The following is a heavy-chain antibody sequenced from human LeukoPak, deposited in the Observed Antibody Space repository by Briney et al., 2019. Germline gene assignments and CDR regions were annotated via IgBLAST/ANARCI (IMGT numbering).Heavy chain of an antibody. J-gene: IGHJ5*02. V-gene: IGHV4-30-4*01. CDR2: IYYSGST. CDR1: GGSISSGDYY. CDR3: ARAVTMVRGSKRGWFDP. D-gene: IGHD3-10*01. Sequence: PSQTLSLTCTVSGGSISSGDYYWSWIHQPPGKGLEWIGYIYYSGSTYYNPSLKSRVTISVDTSKNQFSLKLSSVTAADTAVYYCARAVTMVRGSKRGWFDPWGQGTLVTVSS.